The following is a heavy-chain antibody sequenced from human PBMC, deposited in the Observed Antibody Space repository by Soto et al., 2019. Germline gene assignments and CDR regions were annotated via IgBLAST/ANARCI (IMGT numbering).Heavy chain of an antibody. D-gene: IGHD3-10*01. CDR3: VRQGFGALHGLVDV. V-gene: IGHV4-59*08. Sequence: QVQLQESGPGLVKPSETLSLICSDSGGSISSHNWGWIRLPPGKGLEWIGYIRDSGDTSYNPSLNSRVTMSLDPSKKEFSRKLTSVTAADTAVYYCVRQGFGALHGLVDVW. J-gene: IGHJ6*01. CDR2: IRDSGDT. CDR1: GGSISSHN.